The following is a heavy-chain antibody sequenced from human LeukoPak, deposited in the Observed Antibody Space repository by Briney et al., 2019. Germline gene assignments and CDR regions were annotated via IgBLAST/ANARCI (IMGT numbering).Heavy chain of an antibody. CDR3: AAADWESFFFDS. D-gene: IGHD1-26*01. CDR2: TSYSEGT. Sequence: SETLSLTCTVSGGSFSRCGYYWNWIRQHPGKGLEWIGFTSYSEGTYYNPSLMSRITISVDRSQNQFSLKMRDVTAADTAVYFCAAADWESFFFDSWGQGALVAVSS. CDR1: GGSFSRCGYY. J-gene: IGHJ4*02. V-gene: IGHV4-31*03.